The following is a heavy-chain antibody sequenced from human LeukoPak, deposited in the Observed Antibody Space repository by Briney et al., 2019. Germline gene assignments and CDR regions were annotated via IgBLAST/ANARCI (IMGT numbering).Heavy chain of an antibody. CDR2: ISTSSSYI. V-gene: IGHV3-21*01. J-gene: IGHJ4*02. Sequence: PGGSLRLSCAASGFTFSSYSMNWVRQAPGRGLEWVSSISTSSSYIYYADSVKGRFTISRDNAKNSLYLQMNSLRAEDTAVYYCARTLYSSGWYEGYWGQGTLVTVSS. CDR3: ARTLYSSGWYEGY. CDR1: GFTFSSYS. D-gene: IGHD6-19*01.